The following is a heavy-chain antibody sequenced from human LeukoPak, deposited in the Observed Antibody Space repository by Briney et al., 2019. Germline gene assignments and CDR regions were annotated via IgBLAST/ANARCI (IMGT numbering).Heavy chain of an antibody. V-gene: IGHV3-23*01. CDR3: AKGSYNWNYHY. CDR1: GFTFSSYA. CDR2: ISGSGGST. Sequence: GGSLRLSCAASGFTFSSYAMSWVRQAPGKGLEWVSAISGSGGSTYYADSVKGRFTTSRDNSKNTLYLQMNSLRAEDTAVYYCAKGSYNWNYHYWGQGTLVTVSS. J-gene: IGHJ4*02. D-gene: IGHD1-7*01.